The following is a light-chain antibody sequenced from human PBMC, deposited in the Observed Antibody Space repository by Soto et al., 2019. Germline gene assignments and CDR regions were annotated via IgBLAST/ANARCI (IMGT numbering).Light chain of an antibody. CDR1: QSVGSNL. CDR2: GAS. V-gene: IGKV3-20*01. J-gene: IGKJ1*01. Sequence: EIVLAQSTGTLCWSPGESTSRSCRASQSVGSNLLAWYQQKRGQAPRLLIYGASNRATGIPDRFSGSGSGTDFTLTISRLEPEDFAVYYCQQYNTSPRTFGQGTKVDIK. CDR3: QQYNTSPRT.